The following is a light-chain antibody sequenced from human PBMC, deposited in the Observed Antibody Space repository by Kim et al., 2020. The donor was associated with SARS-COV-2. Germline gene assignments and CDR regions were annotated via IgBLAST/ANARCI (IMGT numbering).Light chain of an antibody. CDR2: TAS. Sequence: STSVGDRVTITCRASQSVNSHLNWYQQKPGNPPKLLIYTASNLHSGVPSRFSGSGSGTDFILTINSVQPDDVATYYCQQSHRIPITFGPGTKLEI. CDR1: QSVNSH. CDR3: QQSHRIPIT. V-gene: IGKV1-39*01. J-gene: IGKJ2*01.